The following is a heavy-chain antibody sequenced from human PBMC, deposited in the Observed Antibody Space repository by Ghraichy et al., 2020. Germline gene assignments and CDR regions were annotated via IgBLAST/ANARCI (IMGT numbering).Heavy chain of an antibody. V-gene: IGHV1-2*02. CDR3: ARVRIALAGVGEHFQH. CDR2: IHPQSGGT. Sequence: ASVKVSCKTSGYPFTGYSVHWVRQAPGQGLEWMGWIHPQSGGTKSAQKFQGRVTMTRDTSISTAYMDLSRLRSDDTAVYYCARVRIALAGVGEHFQHWGQGTVVTVSS. CDR1: GYPFTGYS. J-gene: IGHJ1*01. D-gene: IGHD6-19*01.